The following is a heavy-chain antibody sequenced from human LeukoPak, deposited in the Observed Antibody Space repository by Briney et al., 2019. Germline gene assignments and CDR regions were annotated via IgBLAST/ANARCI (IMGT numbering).Heavy chain of an antibody. CDR3: ARVAYSSGWGPGY. V-gene: IGHV3-48*03. Sequence: GGSLRLSCAASGFTFSSYEMNWVRQAPGKGLEWVSYISSSGSTIYYADSVKGRFTISRDNAKNSLYLQMNSLRVEDTAVYYCARVAYSSGWGPGYWGQGTLVTVSS. CDR2: ISSSGSTI. D-gene: IGHD6-19*01. CDR1: GFTFSSYE. J-gene: IGHJ4*02.